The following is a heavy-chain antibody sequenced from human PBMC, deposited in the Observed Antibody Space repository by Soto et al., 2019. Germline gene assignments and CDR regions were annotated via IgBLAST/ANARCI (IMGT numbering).Heavy chain of an antibody. Sequence: QVQLVQYGAEVKKPGASVKVSCKASGYTLTNFYIHWVRQAPGQGLEWMVIIDPNGGSTNYANNYQGRVTITRDTSTSTVYMDLSSLRSEDTAVYYCARGLGSGDYWGRGTLGTVSS. V-gene: IGHV1-46*03. CDR3: ARGLGSGDY. CDR1: GYTLTNFY. CDR2: IDPNGGST. D-gene: IGHD6-25*01. J-gene: IGHJ4*02.